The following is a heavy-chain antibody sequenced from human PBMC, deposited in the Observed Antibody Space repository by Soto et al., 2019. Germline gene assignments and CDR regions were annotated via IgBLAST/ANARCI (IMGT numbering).Heavy chain of an antibody. V-gene: IGHV1-69*01. J-gene: IGHJ6*02. Sequence: QVQLVQSGADVKTPGASVRVSCKASGYTFTGYYVHWVREAPGQGLEWMGWIIPFFGTANYAQKFQGRVTITADESTSTAYMELSSLRYEDTAVYYCARVLVGCTGGNCYYYYGMDVWGQGTTVIVSS. CDR2: IIPFFGTA. CDR3: ARVLVGCTGGNCYYYYGMDV. CDR1: GYTFTGYY. D-gene: IGHD2-8*02.